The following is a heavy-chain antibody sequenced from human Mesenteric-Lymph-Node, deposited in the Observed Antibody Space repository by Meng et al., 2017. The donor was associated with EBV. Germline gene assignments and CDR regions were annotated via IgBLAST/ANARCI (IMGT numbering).Heavy chain of an antibody. J-gene: IGHJ4*02. CDR2: IYYSGTT. Sequence: HVNRRRSAPGLVEPYTPLDLTRRLSGAFICSGAYYCRWIRQSPGKGLEWIGYIYYSGTTYYNPSLQSRDSMSMDSSRNQFSLKLSSVTAADTAVYYCAREIYCTSASCPFDYWGQGTLVTVSS. CDR1: GAFICSGAYY. CDR3: AREIYCTSASCPFDY. D-gene: IGHD2-2*01. V-gene: IGHV4-30-4*01.